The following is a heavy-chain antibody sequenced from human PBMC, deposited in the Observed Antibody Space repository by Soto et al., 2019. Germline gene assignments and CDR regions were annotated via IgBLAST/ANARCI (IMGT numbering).Heavy chain of an antibody. J-gene: IGHJ1*01. CDR1: GYKFTTYF. CDR2: IHPSGDT. Sequence: ASVKVSCKASGYKFTTYFIHWVRQAPGQGLEWMGMIHPSGDTGYAQKFRGRVTMTIDTSTTTAYMELRNLTSEDTAVYFSVRGYCTTSPCSGDFQSWGQGTLVTASS. D-gene: IGHD2-15*01. V-gene: IGHV1-46*01. CDR3: VRGYCTTSPCSGDFQS.